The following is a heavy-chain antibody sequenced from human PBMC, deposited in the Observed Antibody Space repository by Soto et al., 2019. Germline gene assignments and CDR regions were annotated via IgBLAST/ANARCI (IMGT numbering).Heavy chain of an antibody. CDR3: ARGKSAAGTGDYGMDV. J-gene: IGHJ6*02. D-gene: IGHD6-13*01. Sequence: SQPLSLTCTVAGGSISSSSYYWGRIHQPPGKGLEWIGSIYYSGSTYYNPSLKSRVTISVDTSKNQFSLKLSSVTAADTAVYYCARGKSAAGTGDYGMDVWGQGTTVTVSS. V-gene: IGHV4-39*01. CDR1: GGSISSSSYY. CDR2: IYYSGST.